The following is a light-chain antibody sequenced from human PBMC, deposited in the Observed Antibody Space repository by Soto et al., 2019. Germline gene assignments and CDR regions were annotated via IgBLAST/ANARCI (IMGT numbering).Light chain of an antibody. CDR2: DAS. Sequence: AIQLTQSPSSLSASVGDRVTITCRASQGISSYLAWYQQKPGKAPKLLIYDASSLESGVPSRFSGSGSGTEFTLTISSLQPDDFATYYCQQYNSYQGTFGQGTKVEIK. CDR3: QQYNSYQGT. V-gene: IGKV1-13*02. J-gene: IGKJ1*01. CDR1: QGISSY.